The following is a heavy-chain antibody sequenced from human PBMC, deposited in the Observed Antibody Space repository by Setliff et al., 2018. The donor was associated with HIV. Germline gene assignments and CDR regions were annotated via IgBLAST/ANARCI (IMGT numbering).Heavy chain of an antibody. CDR3: AKGPVSGVDL. D-gene: IGHD2-15*01. CDR1: GGSISTNSYY. CDR2: VHNSGGT. V-gene: IGHV4-39*06. J-gene: IGHJ5*02. Sequence: SETLSLTCTVSGGSISTNSYYWGWIRQSPGKGLEWVGNVHNSGGTNYNPSLKSRVTISVDTSNNQFTLRLKSVTAADTAVYYCAKGPVSGVDLWGQGTLVTVSS.